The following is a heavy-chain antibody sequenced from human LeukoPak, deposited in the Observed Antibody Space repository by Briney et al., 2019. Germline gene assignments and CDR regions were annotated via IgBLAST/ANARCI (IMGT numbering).Heavy chain of an antibody. CDR3: ARDFPARGYGMDV. CDR2: INPNGGGT. Sequence: GASVKVSCKASGYNFTGYYVHWVRQAPGKDLEWMGWINPNGGGTNYAQKFQDRVSMTRDTSISTAYMELSRLRFDDTAVYYCARDFPARGYGMDVWGQGTTVTV. CDR1: GYNFTGYY. D-gene: IGHD3-10*01. V-gene: IGHV1-2*02. J-gene: IGHJ6*02.